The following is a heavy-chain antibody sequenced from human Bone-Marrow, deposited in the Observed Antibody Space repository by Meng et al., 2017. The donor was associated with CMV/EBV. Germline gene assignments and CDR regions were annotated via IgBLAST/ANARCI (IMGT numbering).Heavy chain of an antibody. Sequence: GESLKISCAASGFTFSSHAMSWVRQAPGKGLEWVAFIRYDGSNKYYADSVKGRFTISRDNSKNTLYLQMNSLRAEDTAVYYCARDREYYDSSGYYRFDYWGQGTLVTVSS. J-gene: IGHJ4*02. CDR3: ARDREYYDSSGYYRFDY. CDR1: GFTFSSHA. V-gene: IGHV3-30*02. CDR2: IRYDGSNK. D-gene: IGHD3-22*01.